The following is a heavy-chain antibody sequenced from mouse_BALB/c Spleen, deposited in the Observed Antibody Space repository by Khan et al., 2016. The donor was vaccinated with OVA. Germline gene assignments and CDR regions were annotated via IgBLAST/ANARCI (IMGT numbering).Heavy chain of an antibody. CDR2: INYRGGT. J-gene: IGHJ3*01. Sequence: EVQLVESGPGLVKPSQSLSLTCTVTGYSITSDYAWNWIRQFPGNKLEWMGYINYRGGTSYLPSLKSRISITLDTSKNQFFLQLNSVTTEDSATYYCARWFAYWGQGTLVTVS. CDR3: ARWFAY. CDR1: GYSITSDYA. V-gene: IGHV3-2*02.